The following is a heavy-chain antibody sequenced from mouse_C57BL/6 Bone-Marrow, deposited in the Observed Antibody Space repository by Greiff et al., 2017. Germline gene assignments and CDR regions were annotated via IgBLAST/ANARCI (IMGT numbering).Heavy chain of an antibody. V-gene: IGHV14-1*01. J-gene: IGHJ4*01. CDR1: GFNIKDYY. D-gene: IGHD1-1*01. CDR3: TAFITTDAMDY. CDR2: IDPEDGDT. Sequence: EVQLQQSGAELVRPGASVKLSCTASGFNIKDYYMHWVKQRPEQGLEWIGRIDPEDGDTEYAPKFQGKATMTADTSSNTAYLQLSSLTSEATAVYYCTAFITTDAMDYWGQGTSVTVSS.